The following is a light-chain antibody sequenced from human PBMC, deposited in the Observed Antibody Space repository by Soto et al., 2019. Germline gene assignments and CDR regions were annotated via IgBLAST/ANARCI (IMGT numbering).Light chain of an antibody. Sequence: DIRMTQSPSTLSASVGDRANITCRASQSFITWLAWYQQKPGKAPKLLIYKASSLQSGVPSRCSGSGSGSEFNLTISSLQADDFASYYCQQYDTYPRTFGQGTTVEIK. J-gene: IGKJ1*01. CDR3: QQYDTYPRT. V-gene: IGKV1-5*03. CDR1: QSFITW. CDR2: KAS.